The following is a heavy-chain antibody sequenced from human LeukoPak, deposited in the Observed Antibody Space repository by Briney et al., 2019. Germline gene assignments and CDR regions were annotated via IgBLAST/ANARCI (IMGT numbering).Heavy chain of an antibody. J-gene: IGHJ1*01. CDR1: GGSFSGYY. V-gene: IGHV4-34*01. Sequence: SETLSLTCAVYGGSFSGYYWSWIRQPPGKGLEWIGEINHSGSTNYNPSLKSRVTISVDTSKNQFSLKLSSVTAADTAVYYCASGHNSGSSRYSTPEYFQHWGQGTLVTVSS. D-gene: IGHD6-13*01. CDR3: ASGHNSGSSRYSTPEYFQH. CDR2: INHSGST.